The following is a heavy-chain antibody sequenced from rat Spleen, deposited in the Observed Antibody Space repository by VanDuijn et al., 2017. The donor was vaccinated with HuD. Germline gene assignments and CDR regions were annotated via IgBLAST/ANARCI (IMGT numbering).Heavy chain of an antibody. CDR2: ISYDGSTT. J-gene: IGHJ2*01. Sequence: EVQLVESGGGLVQPGRSLKLSCAASGFTFSDYNMAWVRQTPKKGLEWVATISYDGSTTYYRDSVKGRFTLSRDNAKSTLYLQLDSLRSEDTATYYCARRIYGGYRYFDYWGQGVMVTVSS. D-gene: IGHD1-11*01. V-gene: IGHV5-7*01. CDR3: ARRIYGGYRYFDY. CDR1: GFTFSDYN.